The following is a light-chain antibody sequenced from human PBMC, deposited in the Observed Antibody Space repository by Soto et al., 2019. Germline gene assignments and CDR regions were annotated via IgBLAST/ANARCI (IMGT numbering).Light chain of an antibody. V-gene: IGLV2-11*01. CDR2: GVS. J-gene: IGLJ2*01. CDR1: TSDVGGYNY. CDR3: CSYAGTYTYVV. Sequence: QSALTQPRSVSGSPGQSVTISCTGTTSDVGGYNYVSWYQQHPGKAPKLMIFGVSERPSGVPDRFSGSKSGNTASLTISGLQTDDEAHYYCCSYAGTYTYVVFGGGTKLTVL.